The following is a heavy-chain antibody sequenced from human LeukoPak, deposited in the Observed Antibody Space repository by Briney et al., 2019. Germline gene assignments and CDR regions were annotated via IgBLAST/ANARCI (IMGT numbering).Heavy chain of an antibody. D-gene: IGHD2-2*01. CDR2: IYYSGST. J-gene: IGHJ5*02. Sequence: SETLPLTCTVSGGSISSYYWNWIRQPPGKGLEWIGYIYYSGSTNYNPSLKSRVTISLDTSKNQFSLKLSSVTAADTAFYYCARQSQGYCSSTSCHSWFDPWGQGTLVTISS. CDR1: GGSISSYY. V-gene: IGHV4-59*08. CDR3: ARQSQGYCSSTSCHSWFDP.